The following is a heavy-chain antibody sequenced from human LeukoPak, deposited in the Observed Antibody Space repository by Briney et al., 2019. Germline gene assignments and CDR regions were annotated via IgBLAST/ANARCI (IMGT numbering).Heavy chain of an antibody. D-gene: IGHD3-3*01. J-gene: IGHJ4*02. CDR2: INHSGST. CDR3: ARRGRYDFWSGSKTNFDY. V-gene: IGHV4-34*01. Sequence: ASETLSLTCAVYGGSFSGYYWSWIRQPPGKGLEWIGEINHSGSTNYNPSLKSRVTISVDTSKNQFSLKLSSVTAADTAVYYCARRGRYDFWSGSKTNFDYWDQGTLVTVSS. CDR1: GGSFSGYY.